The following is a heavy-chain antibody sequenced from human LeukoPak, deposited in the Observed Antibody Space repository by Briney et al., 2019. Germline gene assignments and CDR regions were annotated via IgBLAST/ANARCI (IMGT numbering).Heavy chain of an antibody. CDR1: GFTFSSYW. D-gene: IGHD5-18*01. CDR3: ARDLSGVTGYTYGRGIDY. CDR2: IKKDGSEK. J-gene: IGHJ4*02. Sequence: GGSLRLSCAASGFTFSSYWMSWVRQAPGKGLEWVANIKKDGSEKYYVDSVKGRFTISRDSAKTSLYLQMNSLRAEDTAVYYCARDLSGVTGYTYGRGIDYWGQGTLVTVSS. V-gene: IGHV3-7*01.